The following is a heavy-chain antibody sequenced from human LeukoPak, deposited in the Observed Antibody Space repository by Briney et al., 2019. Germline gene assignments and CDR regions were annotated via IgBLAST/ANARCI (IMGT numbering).Heavy chain of an antibody. J-gene: IGHJ4*02. Sequence: SGGSLRLSCAASGFTFSNYAMSWVRQAPGKGLEWVSAISGSGLSTYYADSVKGRFTISRDNSKNTLFLQMNSLRDEDTAVYYCARGTTAYDDYFDNWGLGTLVTVSS. V-gene: IGHV3-23*01. CDR3: ARGTTAYDDYFDN. CDR1: GFTFSNYA. D-gene: IGHD3-16*01. CDR2: ISGSGLST.